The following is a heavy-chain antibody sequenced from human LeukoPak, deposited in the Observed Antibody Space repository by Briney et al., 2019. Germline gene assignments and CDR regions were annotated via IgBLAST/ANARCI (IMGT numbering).Heavy chain of an antibody. CDR3: ARDCGGQAAFEDWYFDL. J-gene: IGHJ2*01. CDR1: GFTFSSYE. V-gene: IGHV3-48*03. CDR2: ISSGGSTI. D-gene: IGHD2-21*01. Sequence: GGSLRLSCAASGFTFSSYEMNWVRQAPGKGLEWVSYISSGGSTIYYADSVKGRFTISRDNAKNSLYLQMNSLRAEDTAVYYCARDCGGQAAFEDWYFDLWGRGTLVTVSS.